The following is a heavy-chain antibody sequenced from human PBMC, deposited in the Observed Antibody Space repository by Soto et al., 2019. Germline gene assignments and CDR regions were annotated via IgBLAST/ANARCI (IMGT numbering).Heavy chain of an antibody. Sequence: EVQLLESGGGLVQPGGSLRLSCAASGFTFSSYAMSWVRQAPGKGLEWVSAISGRGGSTYYADSVKGRFTISRDNSKNTLYLQMNSLRAEDTAVYYWAKASGWFGEFDYWGQGTLVTVSS. CDR1: GFTFSSYA. CDR3: AKASGWFGEFDY. D-gene: IGHD3-10*01. J-gene: IGHJ4*02. V-gene: IGHV3-23*01. CDR2: ISGRGGST.